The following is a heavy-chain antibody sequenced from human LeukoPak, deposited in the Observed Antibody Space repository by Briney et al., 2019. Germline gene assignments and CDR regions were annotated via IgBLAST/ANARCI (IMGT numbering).Heavy chain of an antibody. V-gene: IGHV4-59*12. CDR3: ARVGIGYYFDY. CDR1: GGSISSYY. J-gene: IGHJ4*02. CDR2: IYYSGST. Sequence: SETLSLTCTVSGGSISSYYWSWIRQPPGKGLEWIGYIYYSGSTNYNPPLKSRVTISVDTSKNQFSLKLSSVTAADTAVYYCARVGIGYYFDYWGQGTLVTVSS. D-gene: IGHD7-27*01.